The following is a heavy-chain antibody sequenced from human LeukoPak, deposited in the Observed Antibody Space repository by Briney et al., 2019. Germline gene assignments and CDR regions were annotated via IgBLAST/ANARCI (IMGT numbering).Heavy chain of an antibody. V-gene: IGHV4-38-2*02. CDR3: AREPRYCSSTSCHDY. CDR2: IYHSGST. D-gene: IGHD2-2*01. J-gene: IGHJ4*02. Sequence: SETLSLTCTVSGYSISSGYYWGWIRQPPGKGLEWIGSIYHSGSTYYNPSLKSRVTISVDTSKNQFSLKLSSVTAADTAVYYCAREPRYCSSTSCHDYWGQGTLVTVSS. CDR1: GYSISSGYY.